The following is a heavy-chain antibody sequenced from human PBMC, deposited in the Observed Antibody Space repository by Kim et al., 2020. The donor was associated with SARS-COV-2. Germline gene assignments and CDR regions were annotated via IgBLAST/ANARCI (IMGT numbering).Heavy chain of an antibody. CDR2: ITRGGSS. CDR3: AKNRLLWFGESLEGDFDF. CDR1: GFTFSTYA. V-gene: IGHV3-23*01. D-gene: IGHD3-10*01. Sequence: GGSLRLSCAASGFTFSTYAMSWVRQAPGKGLEWVSAITRGGSSYYADSVKGRYTISSDNSKNAPYLQMNTLRAEDTAVYYCAKNRLLWFGESLEGDFDFWGQGARVTVSS. J-gene: IGHJ4*02.